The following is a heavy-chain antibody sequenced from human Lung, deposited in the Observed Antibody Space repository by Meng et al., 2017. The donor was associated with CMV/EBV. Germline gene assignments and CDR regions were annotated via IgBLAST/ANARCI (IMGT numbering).Heavy chain of an antibody. J-gene: IGHJ6*04. CDR1: GGTFSSYA. V-gene: IGHV1-69*10. Sequence: SVXVSXKASGGTFSSYAISWVRQAPGQGLEWMGGIIPILGMANYAQKFQGRVTITADKSTSTAYMELSSLRSEDTAVYYCARAIIRGVTAVDYYYGMDVWXEKTXVTVSS. CDR3: ARAIIRGVTAVDYYYGMDV. CDR2: IIPILGMA. D-gene: IGHD2-2*01.